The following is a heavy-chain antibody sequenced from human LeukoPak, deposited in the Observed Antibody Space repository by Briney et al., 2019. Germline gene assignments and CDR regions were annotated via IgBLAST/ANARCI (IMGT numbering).Heavy chain of an antibody. CDR2: IKEDGSEK. J-gene: IGHJ4*02. Sequence: GGSLRLSCAASGFTFSTYAMSWVRQAPGKGLEWVANIKEDGSEKYYVDSVEGRFTVSRGNAKNSLYLQMNSLRAEDTAVYFCARDEITMPHRKDYWGQGTLVTVSS. D-gene: IGHD3-10*01. CDR1: GFTFSTYA. V-gene: IGHV3-7*04. CDR3: ARDEITMPHRKDY.